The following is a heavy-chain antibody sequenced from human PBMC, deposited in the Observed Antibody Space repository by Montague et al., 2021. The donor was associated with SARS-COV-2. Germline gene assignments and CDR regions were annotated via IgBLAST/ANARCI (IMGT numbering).Heavy chain of an antibody. CDR2: IKQDGSEK. J-gene: IGHJ6*02. Sequence: SLRLSCAASGFTFSSYWMSWVRQAPGKGLEWVANIKQDGSEKYYVDSVKGRFTISRDNAKNSLYLQMNSLRAEDTAVYYCARDGIAAAGKYYYYGVDVWGQGTTVTVSS. D-gene: IGHD6-13*01. CDR3: ARDGIAAAGKYYYYGVDV. V-gene: IGHV3-7*01. CDR1: GFTFSSYW.